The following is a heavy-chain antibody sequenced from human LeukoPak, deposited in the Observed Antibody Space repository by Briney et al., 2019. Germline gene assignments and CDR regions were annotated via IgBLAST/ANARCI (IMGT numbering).Heavy chain of an antibody. CDR2: IYYSGST. V-gene: IGHV4-59*01. D-gene: IGHD2-21*02. CDR3: AREVPYCGGDCYYDY. CDR1: GGSISSYY. Sequence: SETLSLTCTVSGGSISSYYWSWIRQPPGKGLEWIGYIYYSGSTNYNPSLKSRVTISVDTSKNQFSLKLSSVTAADTAVYYCAREVPYCGGDCYYDYWGQGTLVTVSS. J-gene: IGHJ4*02.